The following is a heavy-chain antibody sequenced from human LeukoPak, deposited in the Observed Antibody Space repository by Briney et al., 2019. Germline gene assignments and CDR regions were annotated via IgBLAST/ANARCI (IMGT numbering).Heavy chain of an antibody. CDR3: ARSSSGYNYRYNYGMDV. V-gene: IGHV1-18*01. J-gene: IGHJ6*02. CDR1: GYTFTNYG. CDR2: ISANTGNT. D-gene: IGHD5-12*01. Sequence: ASVKVSCKASGYTFTNYGLFWVRQGPGQGLEWMGWISANTGNTKFLQNFEGRVTMTTDTATSTAYMELRNLSSVDTAVYYCARSSSGYNYRYNYGMDVWGQGTTVIVSS.